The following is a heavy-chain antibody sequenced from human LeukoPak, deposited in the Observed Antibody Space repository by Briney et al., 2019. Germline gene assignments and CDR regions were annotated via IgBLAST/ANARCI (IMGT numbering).Heavy chain of an antibody. CDR1: GASISSGDYY. V-gene: IGHV4-39*01. CDR2: IYYSGST. D-gene: IGHD6-25*01. Sequence: SGTLSLTCTVSGASISSGDYYWGWIRQSPGKGLEWIGTIYYSGSTNYNPSLKSRVTISVDTSENQFSLRLSSVTATDTAVYYCVRRGQRLNPGLYYFDYWGQGTLVTVSS. CDR3: VRRGQRLNPGLYYFDY. J-gene: IGHJ4*02.